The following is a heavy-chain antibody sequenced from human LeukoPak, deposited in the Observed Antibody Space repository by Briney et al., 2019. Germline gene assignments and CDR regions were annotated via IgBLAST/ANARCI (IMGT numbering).Heavy chain of an antibody. V-gene: IGHV4-61*02. CDR2: IYISGST. CDR3: ARVRMLFEVNSSSWYDWFDP. CDR1: GGSISGGGYY. Sequence: SETLSLTCTVSGGSISGGGYYWSWIRQPAGKGLEWIGRIYISGSTNYNPSLKSRVTISVDTSKNQFSLKLSSVTAADTAVYYCARVRMLFEVNSSSWYDWFDPWGQGTLVTVSS. D-gene: IGHD6-13*01. J-gene: IGHJ5*02.